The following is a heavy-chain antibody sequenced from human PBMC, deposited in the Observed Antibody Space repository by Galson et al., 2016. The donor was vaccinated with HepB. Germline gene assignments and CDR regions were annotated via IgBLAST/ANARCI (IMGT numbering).Heavy chain of an antibody. D-gene: IGHD3-3*01. CDR3: GRHWDRIGYFDF. Sequence: ETLSLTCYVSGTSISETRYHWGWVRQPPGKGLEWIGSIYYNGDPFYKSSLTSRITVSMAASNNQFSLTLSSVTAADTGVYYCGRHWDRIGYFDFWGQGTLVTVSS. CDR2: IYYNGDP. CDR1: GTSISETRYH. J-gene: IGHJ5*01. V-gene: IGHV4-39*01.